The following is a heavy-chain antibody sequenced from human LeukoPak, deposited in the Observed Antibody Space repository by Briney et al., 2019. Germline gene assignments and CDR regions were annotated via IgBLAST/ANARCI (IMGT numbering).Heavy chain of an antibody. Sequence: ASVKVPCKVSGYTLSELSMHWVRQAPGKGLEWMGGFDPEDGETIYAQKFQGRVTMTEDTSTDTAYMELSSLRSEDTAVYYCATDRIAVAGTMSSWGQGTLVTVSS. CDR2: FDPEDGET. V-gene: IGHV1-24*01. J-gene: IGHJ4*02. D-gene: IGHD6-19*01. CDR1: GYTLSELS. CDR3: ATDRIAVAGTMSS.